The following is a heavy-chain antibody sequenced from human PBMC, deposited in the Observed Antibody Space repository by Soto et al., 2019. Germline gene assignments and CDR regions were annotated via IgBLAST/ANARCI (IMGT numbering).Heavy chain of an antibody. Sequence: QVQLVQSGAEVKKPGASVKVSCKASGDTFTDYYIHWVRQAPGQGLEWMGTVNPIGGHTTYAQHFLGRMTMTRDTSTSTLYMELTSLTSEDTAVYYCARGGLVVVVTAALDYWGQGTLVTVSS. V-gene: IGHV1-46*01. J-gene: IGHJ4*02. CDR3: ARGGLVVVVTAALDY. CDR1: GDTFTDYY. D-gene: IGHD2-21*02. CDR2: VNPIGGHT.